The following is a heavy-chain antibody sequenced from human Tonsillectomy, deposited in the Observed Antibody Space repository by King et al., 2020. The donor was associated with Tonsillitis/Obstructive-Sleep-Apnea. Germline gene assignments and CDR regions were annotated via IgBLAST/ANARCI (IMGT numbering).Heavy chain of an antibody. CDR1: NAW. D-gene: IGHD1-26*01. V-gene: IGHV3-15*07. CDR2: IKSKTDGGTT. J-gene: IGHJ3*02. CDR3: TTDPVWEILDHDDFDI. Sequence: NAWMNWVRQAPGKGLEWVGRIKSKTDGGTTVYAAPVKSKFNISRDDSNDTLFLQMNSLKTEDEAVYYCTTDPVWEILDHDDFDIGGQGTMVTVSS.